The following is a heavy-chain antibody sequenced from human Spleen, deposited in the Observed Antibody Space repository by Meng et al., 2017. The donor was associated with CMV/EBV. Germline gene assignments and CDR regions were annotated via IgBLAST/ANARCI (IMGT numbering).Heavy chain of an antibody. CDR1: GASIPHVGYY. J-gene: IGHJ4*02. CDR3: AKTDSREGGFDS. D-gene: IGHD1-1*01. Sequence: TISGASIPHVGYYWRWIRQHPERGLKWIGFIYFSGVTYYNPSLKSRITISVDASKRQFFLKLNSVTAADTAVYYCAKTDSREGGFDSWGQGTLVTVSS. V-gene: IGHV4-31*03. CDR2: IYFSGVT.